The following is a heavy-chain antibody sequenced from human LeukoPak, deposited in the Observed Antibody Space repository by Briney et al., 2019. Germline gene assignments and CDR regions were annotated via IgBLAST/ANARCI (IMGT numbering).Heavy chain of an antibody. CDR2: ISGSGGST. J-gene: IGHJ4*02. CDR1: GFTFSSYG. Sequence: GGSLRLSCAASGFTFSSYGMSWFRQAPGKGLEWVSAISGSGGSTYYADSLKSRFTISIDNSKNTLYLQMNSLSAADTAVYYFAKVAGYGSGSPFDYWGQGTLVTVSS. CDR3: AKVAGYGSGSPFDY. V-gene: IGHV3-23*01. D-gene: IGHD3-10*01.